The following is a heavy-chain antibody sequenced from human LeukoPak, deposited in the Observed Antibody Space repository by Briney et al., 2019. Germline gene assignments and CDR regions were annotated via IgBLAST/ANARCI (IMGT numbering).Heavy chain of an antibody. V-gene: IGHV1-69*04. Sequence: SVKVSCKASGGTFSGYAISWVRQAPGQGLEWMGRIIPILGIANYAQKFQGRVTITADKSTSTAYMELSSLRSEDTAVYYCARVYCGGDCFSAEYFQHWGQGTLVNVSS. J-gene: IGHJ1*01. CDR1: GGTFSGYA. CDR3: ARVYCGGDCFSAEYFQH. D-gene: IGHD2-21*02. CDR2: IIPILGIA.